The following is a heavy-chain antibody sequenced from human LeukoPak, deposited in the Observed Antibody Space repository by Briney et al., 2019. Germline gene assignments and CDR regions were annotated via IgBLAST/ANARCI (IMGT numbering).Heavy chain of an antibody. CDR2: ISAYNGNT. CDR3: ARDPSQYDYVWGSYHLYYFDY. CDR1: GYTFTSYG. J-gene: IGHJ4*02. Sequence: ASVKVSCKASGYTFTSYGISWVRQAPGQGLEWMGWISAYNGNTNYAQKLQGRVTMTTDTSTSTAYMELRSLRSDDTAVYYCARDPSQYDYVWGSYHLYYFDYWGQGTLVTVSS. D-gene: IGHD3-16*02. V-gene: IGHV1-18*01.